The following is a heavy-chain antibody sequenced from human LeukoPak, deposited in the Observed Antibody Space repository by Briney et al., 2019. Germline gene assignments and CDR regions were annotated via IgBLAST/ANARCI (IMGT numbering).Heavy chain of an antibody. V-gene: IGHV3-33*01. Sequence: PGGSLRLSCAASGFTFSSYGMHWVRQAPAKGLEGVAVIWYDGSNKYYADSVKGRFTISRDNSKNTLYLQMNSLRAEDTAVYYCARVRTGYSSGWYSAFDYWGQGTLVTVSS. J-gene: IGHJ4*02. CDR2: IWYDGSNK. D-gene: IGHD6-19*01. CDR1: GFTFSSYG. CDR3: ARVRTGYSSGWYSAFDY.